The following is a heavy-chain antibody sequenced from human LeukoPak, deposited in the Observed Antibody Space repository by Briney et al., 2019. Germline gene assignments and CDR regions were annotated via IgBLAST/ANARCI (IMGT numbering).Heavy chain of an antibody. CDR1: GFTVSRNY. J-gene: IGHJ6*02. CDR2: ISSGDTT. D-gene: IGHD1-1*01. V-gene: IGHV3-66*01. Sequence: PGGSLRLSCAAFGFTVSRNYMSWVRQAPGKGLEWVSVISSGDTTYYADSVKGRFTISRDSSKNTLYLQMNSLRAEDTAVYFCARGPRLERHGMDVWGQGTTVTVSS. CDR3: ARGPRLERHGMDV.